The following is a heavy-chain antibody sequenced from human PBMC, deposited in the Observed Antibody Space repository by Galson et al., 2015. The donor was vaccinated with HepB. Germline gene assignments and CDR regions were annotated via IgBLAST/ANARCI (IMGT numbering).Heavy chain of an antibody. CDR2: ISWSGVTI. J-gene: IGHJ5*02. Sequence: SLRLSCAASGFSFDDYAMHWVRQAPGKGLEWVSGISWSGVTIGYADSVKGRFAISRDNAKNSLYLQMNSLRPEDTAFYYCARDSGEGTASGFDWFDPWGQGTLVTVSS. V-gene: IGHV3-9*01. CDR3: ARDSGEGTASGFDWFDP. D-gene: IGHD5-12*01. CDR1: GFSFDDYA.